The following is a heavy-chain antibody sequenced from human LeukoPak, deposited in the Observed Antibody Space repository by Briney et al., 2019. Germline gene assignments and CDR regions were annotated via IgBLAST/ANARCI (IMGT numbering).Heavy chain of an antibody. Sequence: SETLSLTCTVSGGSISSYYWSWIRQPPGKGLEWIGYIYYSGSTNYNPSLKSRVTISVVTSKNQFSLKLSSVTAADTAVYYCAGSYYNVIGYWGQGTLVTVSS. CDR3: AGSYYNVIGY. CDR2: IYYSGST. J-gene: IGHJ4*02. D-gene: IGHD3-10*01. CDR1: GGSISSYY. V-gene: IGHV4-59*01.